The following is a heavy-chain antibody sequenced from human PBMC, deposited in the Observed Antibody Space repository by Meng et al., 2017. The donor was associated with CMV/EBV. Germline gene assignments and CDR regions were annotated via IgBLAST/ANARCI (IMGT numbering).Heavy chain of an antibody. CDR3: ARDVLRFFSAFDY. D-gene: IGHD3-3*01. V-gene: IGHV3-21*05. CDR2: ISSSSSNI. Sequence: GGSLRLSCAASGFTFISYSMNWVRQAPGKGLEWVSYISSSSSNIYYADSVKGRFTIARDNAKNSLYMQMNSLRAEDTAVYYCARDVLRFFSAFDYWGQGTLVTVSS. CDR1: GFTFISYS. J-gene: IGHJ4*02.